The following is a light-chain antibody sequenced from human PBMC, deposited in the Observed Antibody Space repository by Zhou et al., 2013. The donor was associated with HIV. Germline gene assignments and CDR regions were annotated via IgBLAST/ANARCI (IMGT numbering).Light chain of an antibody. CDR2: AAS. J-gene: IGKJ4*01. Sequence: DIQMTQSPSSLSASVGDRVTITCRASQDISNYLAWYQQKPGKVPKLLIYAASTLQSGVPSRLSGSGAGTNFTLTISSLQPEDVATYFCQKYNSGGLTFGGGTKVEIK. CDR1: QDISNY. CDR3: QKYNSGGLT. V-gene: IGKV1-27*01.